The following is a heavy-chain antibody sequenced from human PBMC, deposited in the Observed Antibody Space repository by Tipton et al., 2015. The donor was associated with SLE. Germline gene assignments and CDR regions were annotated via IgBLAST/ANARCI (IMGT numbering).Heavy chain of an antibody. CDR2: IYYSGST. D-gene: IGHD3-22*01. CDR3: ARAPDYYDSSGFDY. J-gene: IGHJ4*02. V-gene: IGHV4-59*11. CDR1: GGSISSHY. Sequence: TLSLTCTVSGGSISSHYWSWIRQPPGKGLEWIGYIYYSGSTNYNPSLKSRVTISVDTSKNQFSLKLSSATAADTAVYYCARAPDYYDSSGFDYWGQGTLVTVSS.